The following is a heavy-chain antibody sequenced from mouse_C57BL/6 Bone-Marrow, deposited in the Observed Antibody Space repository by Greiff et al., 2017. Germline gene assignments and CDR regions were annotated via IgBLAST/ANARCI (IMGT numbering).Heavy chain of an antibody. CDR3: SRHEDYYGSRGGNYFDY. V-gene: IGHV1-62-2*01. Sequence: QVQLKQSGAELVKPGASVKLSCKASGYTFTEYTIHWVKQRSGQGLEWIGWFYPGSGSIKYNEKFKDKATLTADKSSSTVYMELSRLTSEDSAVYFCSRHEDYYGSRGGNYFDYWGQGTTLTVSS. J-gene: IGHJ2*01. CDR2: FYPGSGSI. D-gene: IGHD1-1*01. CDR1: GYTFTEYT.